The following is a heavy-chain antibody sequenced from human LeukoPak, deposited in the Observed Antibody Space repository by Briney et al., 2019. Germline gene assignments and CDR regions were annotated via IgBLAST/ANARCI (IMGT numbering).Heavy chain of an antibody. V-gene: IGHV5-51*01. CDR1: GYSFTSYW. J-gene: IGHJ3*02. CDR2: IYPGDSDT. CDR3: ARLRFSGSYHDAFDI. D-gene: IGHD1-26*01. Sequence: GESLKISCKGSGYSFTSYWIGWVRRLPGKGLEWMGIIYPGDSDTRYSPSFQGQVTISADKSISTAYLQWSSLKASDTAMYYCARLRFSGSYHDAFDIWGQGTMVTVSS.